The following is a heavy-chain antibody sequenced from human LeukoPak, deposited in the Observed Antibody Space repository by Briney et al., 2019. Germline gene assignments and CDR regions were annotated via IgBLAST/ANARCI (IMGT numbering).Heavy chain of an antibody. V-gene: IGHV1-24*01. CDR2: FDPEDGET. CDR1: GYTLTELS. Sequence: GASVKVSCKVSGYTLTELSMHWVRQAPGKGLEWMGGFDPEDGETIYAQKFQGRVTMTEDTSTDTAYMELSSPRSEDTAVYYCATTWAAAIARTGWFDPWGQGTLVTVSS. J-gene: IGHJ5*02. D-gene: IGHD2-2*02. CDR3: ATTWAAAIARTGWFDP.